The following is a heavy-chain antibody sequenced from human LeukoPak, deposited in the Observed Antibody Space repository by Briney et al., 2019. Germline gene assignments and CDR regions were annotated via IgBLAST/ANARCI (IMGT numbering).Heavy chain of an antibody. J-gene: IGHJ4*02. CDR1: GFTFHHYV. V-gene: IGHV3-9*03. CDR2: IRWNSGSI. D-gene: IGHD6-19*01. Sequence: PGRSLTLPCPASGFTFHHYVMHWVRQAPGKGRAWVSGIRWNSGSIGYADSVKGRFTISRDNAKNSLYLQMNSLRAEDMALYYCAKDIGGAVAGYFDYWGQGTLVTVSS. CDR3: AKDIGGAVAGYFDY.